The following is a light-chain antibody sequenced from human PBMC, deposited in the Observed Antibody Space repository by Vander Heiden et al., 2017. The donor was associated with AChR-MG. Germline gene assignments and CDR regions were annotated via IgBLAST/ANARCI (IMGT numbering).Light chain of an antibody. CDR2: KAS. CDR1: QSISSW. V-gene: IGKV1-5*03. CDR3: QQDNSCPWI. Sequence: IQMTQSPSTLSASVGDRVAITCRASQSISSWLAWYQQQPGKAPHLLIYKASTLLSGVASRISGSGCGRKVALTIISRQPDDVGTYYYQQDNSCPWIFGQGTQVEVK. J-gene: IGKJ2*01.